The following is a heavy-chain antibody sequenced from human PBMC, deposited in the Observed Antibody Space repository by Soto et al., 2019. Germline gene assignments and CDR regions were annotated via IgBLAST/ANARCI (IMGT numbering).Heavy chain of an antibody. CDR3: ARDRHSDY. CDR2: ISSGGSTK. CDR1: GFTFSTYS. J-gene: IGHJ4*02. Sequence: EVQLVGSGGGLVQPGGSLRLSCAASGFTFSTYSMNWVRQAPGKGLEWVSYISSGGSTKYYTDSVKGRFTISRDNTKNSLSLEMDSLRGEDTAVYYCARDRHSDYWGQGTLVTVSS. V-gene: IGHV3-48*01.